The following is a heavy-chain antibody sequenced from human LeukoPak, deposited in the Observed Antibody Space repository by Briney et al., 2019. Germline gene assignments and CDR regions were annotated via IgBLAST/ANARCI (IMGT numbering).Heavy chain of an antibody. J-gene: IGHJ3*01. CDR3: ARDSRGAAAADAPFDF. Sequence: ASVNVSCKAPGYTFASCDINWVRQASGQGLEWMGWMNPNSGNTGYAQKFQGRVTMTRTTSTNTAYMELSSLTSEDTAVYYCARDSRGAAAADAPFDFWGQGTKVTVST. D-gene: IGHD6-13*01. CDR1: GYTFASCD. V-gene: IGHV1-8*01. CDR2: MNPNSGNT.